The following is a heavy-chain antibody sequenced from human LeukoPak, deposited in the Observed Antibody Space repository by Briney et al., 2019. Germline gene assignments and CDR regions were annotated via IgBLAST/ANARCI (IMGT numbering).Heavy chain of an antibody. Sequence: GGSLRLSCAASGFALSSHWMTWVRQVPGRGPEWVANVNRDGSETYYLDSVKGRFTISKDNVKNSLYLQMNSLRAEDTALYHCARNNGMDVWGQGTTVIVSS. CDR2: VNRDGSET. CDR1: GFALSSHW. CDR3: ARNNGMDV. V-gene: IGHV3-7*03. J-gene: IGHJ6*02.